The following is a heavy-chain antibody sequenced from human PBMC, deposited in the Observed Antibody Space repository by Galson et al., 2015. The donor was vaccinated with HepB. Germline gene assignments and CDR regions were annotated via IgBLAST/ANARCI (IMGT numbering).Heavy chain of an antibody. Sequence: SLRLSCAASGFTFSNAWMNWVRQAPGKGLEWVGRIKSKTDGGTTDYAAPVKGRFTISRDDSKNTLYLQMNSLKTEDTAVYYCTPHLYYYYYYMDVWGKGTTVTVSS. CDR2: IKSKTDGGTT. CDR1: GFTFSNAW. CDR3: TPHLYYYYYYMDV. V-gene: IGHV3-15*07. J-gene: IGHJ6*03.